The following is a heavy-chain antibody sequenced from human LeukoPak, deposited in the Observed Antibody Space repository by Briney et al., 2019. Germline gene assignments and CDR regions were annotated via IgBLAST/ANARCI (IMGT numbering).Heavy chain of an antibody. CDR3: AKSEGTYYGSGSYSNN. Sequence: GGSLRLSCAASGFTFSSYGMHWVRQAPGRGLEWVAVISYDGSNKYYADSVKGRFTISRDNSKNTVYLQMNSLRTEDTAVYYCAKSEGTYYGSGSYSNNRGQGTLVTVSS. CDR2: ISYDGSNK. V-gene: IGHV3-30*18. CDR1: GFTFSSYG. J-gene: IGHJ4*02. D-gene: IGHD3-10*01.